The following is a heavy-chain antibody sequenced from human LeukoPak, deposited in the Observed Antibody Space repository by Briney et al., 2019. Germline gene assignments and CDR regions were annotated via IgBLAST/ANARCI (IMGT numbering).Heavy chain of an antibody. J-gene: IGHJ4*02. D-gene: IGHD1-26*01. CDR3: AKEWYSGSPGDY. Sequence: PGGSLRLSCAASGVTFSSYGMHWVRQAPGKGLEWVAFTRYDGSNKYYADSVKGRFTISRDNSNNTLYLQMNSLRTEDTAVYYCAKEWYSGSPGDYWGQGTLVTVSS. CDR1: GVTFSSYG. CDR2: TRYDGSNK. V-gene: IGHV3-30*02.